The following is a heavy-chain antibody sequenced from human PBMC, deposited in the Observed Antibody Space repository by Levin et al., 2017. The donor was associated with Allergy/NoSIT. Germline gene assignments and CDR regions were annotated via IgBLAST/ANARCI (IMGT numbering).Heavy chain of an antibody. CDR2: IFSNDEK. CDR1: GFSLSNARMG. Sequence: SGPTLVKPTETLTLTCTVSGFSLSNARMGVSWIRQPPGKALEWLAHIFSNDEKSYSTSLKSRLTISKDTSKSQVVLTMTNMDPVDTATYYCARIKDTYYYDSSGIDYWGQGTLVTVSS. D-gene: IGHD3-22*01. CDR3: ARIKDTYYYDSSGIDY. J-gene: IGHJ4*02. V-gene: IGHV2-26*01.